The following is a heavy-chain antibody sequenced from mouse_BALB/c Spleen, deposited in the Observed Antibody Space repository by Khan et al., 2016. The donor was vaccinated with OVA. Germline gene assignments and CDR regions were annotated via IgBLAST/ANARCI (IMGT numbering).Heavy chain of an antibody. Sequence: EVQLQESGPGLVKPSQSLSLTCTVTGYSITSGYAWNWIRQFPGNKLEWMGYISYSGVTSYTPSLKSRISITRDTSKNQFFLQLNSVTTEDTATYYCARGNYYGYYFDYWGQGTTLTGPS. J-gene: IGHJ2*01. D-gene: IGHD1-1*01. CDR2: ISYSGVT. CDR3: ARGNYYGYYFDY. V-gene: IGHV3-2*02. CDR1: GYSITSGYA.